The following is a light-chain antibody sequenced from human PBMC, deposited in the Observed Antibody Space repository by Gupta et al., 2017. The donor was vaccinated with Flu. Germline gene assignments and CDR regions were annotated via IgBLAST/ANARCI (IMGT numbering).Light chain of an antibody. Sequence: PATLSLAPGERATLSCRASQSISSYLGWYQQKPGQTPRLLIYDASNRATGIPARFSGSGSGTDFTLTISSREPEDFAVYYCQQRCNWPLTFGQGTKVEIK. CDR3: QQRCNWPLT. CDR2: DAS. CDR1: QSISSY. V-gene: IGKV3-11*01. J-gene: IGKJ1*01.